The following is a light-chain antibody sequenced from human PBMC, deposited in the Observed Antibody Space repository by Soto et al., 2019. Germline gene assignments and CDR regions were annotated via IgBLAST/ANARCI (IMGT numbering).Light chain of an antibody. CDR3: QCYDSSLNAYV. J-gene: IGLJ1*01. V-gene: IGLV1-40*01. CDR1: SSNIGAGYD. CDR2: GNS. Sequence: QAVVRQPPSVSGAPGQRVTISCPGSSSNIGAGYDVHWYQQLPGTAPKLLIYGNSNRPSGVPDRFSGSNSGTSASLAITGLQAEDEADYYCQCYDSSLNAYVFGTGTKVTVL.